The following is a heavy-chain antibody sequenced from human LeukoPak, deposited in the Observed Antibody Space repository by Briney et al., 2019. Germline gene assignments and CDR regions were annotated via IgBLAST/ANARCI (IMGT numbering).Heavy chain of an antibody. Sequence: ASVKVSCKASGYTFTSYYMHWVRQAPGQGLEWMGIINPSGGSTSYAQKFQGRVTMTRDMSTSTVYMELSSLRSEDTAVYYCARDPISRKYCSGGSCTGWFDPWGQGTLVTVSS. V-gene: IGHV1-46*01. J-gene: IGHJ5*02. CDR2: INPSGGST. D-gene: IGHD2-15*01. CDR1: GYTFTSYY. CDR3: ARDPISRKYCSGGSCTGWFDP.